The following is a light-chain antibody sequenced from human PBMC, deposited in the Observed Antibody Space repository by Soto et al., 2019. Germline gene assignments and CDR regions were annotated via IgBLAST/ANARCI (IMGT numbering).Light chain of an antibody. V-gene: IGKV3-20*01. CDR2: DAS. J-gene: IGKJ2*01. Sequence: DIVLTHSPGTLSLSPGERATLSFGASQSINSRSLAWYQQKPGQAPRLLIYDASSRATGIPDRFSASGSGTDFTLTISSLEPEDFAVYYCQQYVASPYTFGQGTKVDIK. CDR1: QSINSRS. CDR3: QQYVASPYT.